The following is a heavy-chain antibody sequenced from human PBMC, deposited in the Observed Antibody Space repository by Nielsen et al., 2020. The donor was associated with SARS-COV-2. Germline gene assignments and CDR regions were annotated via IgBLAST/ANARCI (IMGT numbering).Heavy chain of an antibody. Sequence: ASVKVSCKASGYTFTSYYMHWVRQAPGQGLEWMGIINPSGGSTSYAQKFQGRVTMTRDTSTSTVYMELSSLRSEDTAVYYCAGRYSSSWYERMGVYYYYGMDVWGQGTTVTVSS. D-gene: IGHD6-13*01. CDR2: INPSGGST. CDR1: GYTFTSYY. V-gene: IGHV1-46*01. J-gene: IGHJ6*02. CDR3: AGRYSSSWYERMGVYYYYGMDV.